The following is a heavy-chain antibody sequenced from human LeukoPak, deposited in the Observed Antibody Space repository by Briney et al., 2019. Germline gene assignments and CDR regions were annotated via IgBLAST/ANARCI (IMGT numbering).Heavy chain of an antibody. CDR2: IYTSGST. CDR3: ARDGWIAAAGIHWFDP. V-gene: IGHV4-4*07. CDR1: GGSISSYY. Sequence: SETLSLTCTVSGGSISSYYWSWIRQPAGKGLEWIGRIYTSGSTNYNPSLKSRVTMSVDTSKNQLSLKLSSVTAADTAVYYCARDGWIAAAGIHWFDPWGQGTLVTVSS. J-gene: IGHJ5*02. D-gene: IGHD6-13*01.